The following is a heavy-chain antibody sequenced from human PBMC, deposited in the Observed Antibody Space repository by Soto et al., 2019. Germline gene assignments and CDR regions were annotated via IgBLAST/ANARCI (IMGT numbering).Heavy chain of an antibody. D-gene: IGHD3-9*01. V-gene: IGHV4-31*11. CDR3: ANYYDILTGPMGPLNY. Sequence: QVQLQESGPGVVKPSQTLSLTCAVSGASLARGGFYWIWIRQYPGNGLEWIGDIYYSGSTRYNPSLKCRITISVDTSKKQFSLELISVTAADKALYDCANYYDILTGPMGPLNYWGQGILVTVSS. CDR2: IYYSGST. J-gene: IGHJ4*02. CDR1: GASLARGGFY.